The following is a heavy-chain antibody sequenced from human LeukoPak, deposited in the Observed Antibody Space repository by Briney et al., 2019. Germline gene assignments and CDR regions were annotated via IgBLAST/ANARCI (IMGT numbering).Heavy chain of an antibody. J-gene: IGHJ4*02. CDR2: ISGSGGST. V-gene: IGHV3-23*01. Sequence: GGSLRLSCAASGFTFSSYAMSWVRQAPGKGLEWVSAISGSGGSTYYADSVKGRFTISRDNSKNTLYLQMNSLRAEDTAVYYRAKDLGLVGANFDYWGQGTLVTVSS. CDR1: GFTFSSYA. CDR3: AKDLGLVGANFDY. D-gene: IGHD1-26*01.